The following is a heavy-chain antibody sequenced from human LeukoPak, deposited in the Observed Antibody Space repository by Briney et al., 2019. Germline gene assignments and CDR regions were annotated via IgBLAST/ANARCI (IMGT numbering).Heavy chain of an antibody. D-gene: IGHD2-2*01. J-gene: IGHJ6*02. CDR3: ARAGGQLLFPYYYGMDV. V-gene: IGHV3-53*04. CDR2: IYSGGST. CDR1: GFTVSSNY. Sequence: WGSLRLSCAASGFTVSSNYMSWVRQAPGKGLERVSVIYSGGSTYYADSVKGRFTISRHNSKNTLYLQVNSLRAEDTAVYYCARAGGQLLFPYYYGMDVWGQGTTVTVSS.